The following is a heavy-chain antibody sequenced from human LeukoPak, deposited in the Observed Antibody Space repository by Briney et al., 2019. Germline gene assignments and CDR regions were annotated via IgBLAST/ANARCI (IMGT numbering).Heavy chain of an antibody. V-gene: IGHV1-46*01. CDR3: ARASHGGDFDY. CDR1: GYTFTSYY. CDR2: INPSGGST. J-gene: IGHJ4*02. Sequence: GASVKVSCKASGYTFTSYYMHWVRQAPGQGLEWMGIINPSGGSTSYAQKFQGRVTMTRDTSTSTVYMELSSLRSEDTAVYCCARASHGGDFDYWGQGTLVTVSS. D-gene: IGHD3-16*01.